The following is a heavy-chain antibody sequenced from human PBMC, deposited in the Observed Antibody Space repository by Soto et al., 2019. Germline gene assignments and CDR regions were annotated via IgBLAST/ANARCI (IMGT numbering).Heavy chain of an antibody. J-gene: IGHJ6*02. Sequence: SQTLSLTCAISGDSVSSSSAAWNWIRQSPSRGLEWLGRTYYRSKWYNDYAVSVKSRITINPDTSKNQFSLQLNSVTPEDTAVYYCARIAVAGTDYYYYGMDVWGQGTTVTVSS. CDR1: GDSVSSSSAA. CDR3: ARIAVAGTDYYYYGMDV. CDR2: TYYRSKWYN. V-gene: IGHV6-1*01. D-gene: IGHD6-19*01.